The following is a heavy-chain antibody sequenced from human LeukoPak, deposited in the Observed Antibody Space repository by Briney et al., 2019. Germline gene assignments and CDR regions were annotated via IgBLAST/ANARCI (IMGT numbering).Heavy chain of an antibody. V-gene: IGHV4-34*01. CDR2: INHSGST. D-gene: IGHD6-25*01. Sequence: GSLRLSCAASGFTFGSYWMSWVRQPPGKGLEWIGEINHSGSTNYNPSLKSRVTISVDTSKNQFSLKLSSVTAADTAVYYCARGYRIAANHTYYFDYWGQGTLVTVSS. CDR1: GFTFGSYW. J-gene: IGHJ4*02. CDR3: ARGYRIAANHTYYFDY.